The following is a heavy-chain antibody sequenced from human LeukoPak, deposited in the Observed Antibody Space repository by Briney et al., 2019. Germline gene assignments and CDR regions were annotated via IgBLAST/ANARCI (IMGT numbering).Heavy chain of an antibody. Sequence: ASVKVSCKASGYTFTSYDINWVRQATGQGLEWMGWMNPNSGNTGYAQKFQGRAAMTRNTSITTAYMELSSLRSEDTAVYYCARGLGRTAMVTRGGVRFDYWGQGTLVTVSS. J-gene: IGHJ4*02. CDR3: ARGLGRTAMVTRGGVRFDY. V-gene: IGHV1-8*01. CDR2: MNPNSGNT. D-gene: IGHD5-18*01. CDR1: GYTFTSYD.